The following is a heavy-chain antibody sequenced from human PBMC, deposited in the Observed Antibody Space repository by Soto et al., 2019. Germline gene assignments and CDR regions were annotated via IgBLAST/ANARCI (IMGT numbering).Heavy chain of an antibody. CDR2: ISYDGSNK. J-gene: IGHJ4*02. CDR3: ARPRDLFYSSSWYDY. Sequence: VAVISYDGSNKYYADSVKGRFTISRDNSKNTLYLQMNSLRPEDTAVYYCARPRDLFYSSSWYDYWGQGTLVTVSS. V-gene: IGHV3-30-3*01. D-gene: IGHD6-13*01.